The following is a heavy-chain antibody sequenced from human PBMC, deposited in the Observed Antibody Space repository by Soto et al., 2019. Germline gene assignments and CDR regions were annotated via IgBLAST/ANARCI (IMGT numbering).Heavy chain of an antibody. V-gene: IGHV1-69*05. J-gene: IGHJ4*02. CDR1: GGTFSSYA. D-gene: IGHD3-10*01. CDR2: IIPIFGTA. CDR3: ARNGYYYGSGSHNDY. Sequence: GAPVKVSCKASGGTFSSYAISWGRQAPGQVLGSMGGIIPIFGTANYAQKFQGRVTITTDTSTSTAYMELRSLRSDATAVYYCARNGYYYGSGSHNDYWGQGTLVTVSS.